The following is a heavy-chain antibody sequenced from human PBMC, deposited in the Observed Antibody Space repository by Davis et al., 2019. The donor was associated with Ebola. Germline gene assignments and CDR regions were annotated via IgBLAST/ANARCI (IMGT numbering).Heavy chain of an antibody. D-gene: IGHD5-24*01. V-gene: IGHV1-69*04. CDR2: IIPILGIA. Sequence: SVKVSCKASGGTFSSYAISWVRQAPGQGLEWMGRIIPILGIANYAQKLQGRVTMTTDTSTSTAYMELRSLRSDDTAVYYCARDDGYNPFDYWGQGTLVTVSS. CDR1: GGTFSSYA. J-gene: IGHJ4*02. CDR3: ARDDGYNPFDY.